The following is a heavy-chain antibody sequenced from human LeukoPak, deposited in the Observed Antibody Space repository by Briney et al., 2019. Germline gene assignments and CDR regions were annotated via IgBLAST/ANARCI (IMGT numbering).Heavy chain of an antibody. D-gene: IGHD6-19*01. CDR3: AKDRGAVAGTLDY. V-gene: IGHV3-23*01. J-gene: IGHJ4*02. CDR1: GFTFNTCA. CDR2: ISGSGGST. Sequence: GGSLRLSCAASGFTFNTCAMTWVRQAPGKGLEWVSAISGSGGSTYYADSVKGRFTISRDNSKNTLYLQMNSLRAEDTAVYYCAKDRGAVAGTLDYWGQGTLVTVSS.